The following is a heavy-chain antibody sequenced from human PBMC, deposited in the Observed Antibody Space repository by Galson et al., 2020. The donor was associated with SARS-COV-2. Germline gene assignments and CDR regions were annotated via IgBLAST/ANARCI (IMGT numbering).Heavy chain of an antibody. CDR1: GFTFSSYG. CDR2: ISYDGSNK. Sequence: GGSLRLSCAASGFTFSSYGMHWVRQAPGKGLEWVAVISYDGSNKYYADSVKGRFTISRDNSKNTLYLQMNSLRAEDTAVYYCAKDNFLPDSSGYYAREARKAFDIWGQGTMVTVSS. J-gene: IGHJ3*02. D-gene: IGHD3-22*01. V-gene: IGHV3-30*18. CDR3: AKDNFLPDSSGYYAREARKAFDI.